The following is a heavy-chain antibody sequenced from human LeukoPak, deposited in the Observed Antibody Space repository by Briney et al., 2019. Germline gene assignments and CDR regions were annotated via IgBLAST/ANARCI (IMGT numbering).Heavy chain of an antibody. CDR1: GASISSYY. CDR2: IFHSGST. CDR3: ARGAPGGNDYGDY. V-gene: IGHV4-59*07. J-gene: IGHJ4*02. Sequence: PSDTLSLTCTVSGASISSYYWSWIRQPPGKGLEWIGYIFHSGSTNYNPSLKSRVTISVDTSKNQLSLKLSSVTAADTAVYYCARGAPGGNDYGDYWGQGTLVTVSS.